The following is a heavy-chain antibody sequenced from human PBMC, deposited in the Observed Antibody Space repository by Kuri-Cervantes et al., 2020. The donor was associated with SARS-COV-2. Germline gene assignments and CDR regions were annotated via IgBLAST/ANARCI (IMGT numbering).Heavy chain of an antibody. D-gene: IGHD3-3*01. CDR1: GFTFSSYG. J-gene: IGHJ4*02. CDR3: ARDGRRITIFGVVIITFDY. Sequence: GESLKISCAASGFTFSSYGMHWVRQAPGKGLEWVAVIWYDGSNKYYADSVKGRFTISRDNSKNTLYLQMNSPRAEDTAVYYCARDGRRITIFGVVIITFDYWGQGALVTVSS. V-gene: IGHV3-33*01. CDR2: IWYDGSNK.